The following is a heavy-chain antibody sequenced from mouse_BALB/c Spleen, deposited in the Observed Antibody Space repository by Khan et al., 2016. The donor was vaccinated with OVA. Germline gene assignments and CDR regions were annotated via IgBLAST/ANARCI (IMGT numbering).Heavy chain of an antibody. Sequence: QVQLQQSGAELAKPGASVKMSCKASGYTFTNYWMHWVKQRPGQGLEWIGYINPSTGYSEYNQKFKDKSTLTADKSSSTAYIQLSSLTSEDSAVYCCANHGSSSAWLTYWGQGTLVTVSA. V-gene: IGHV1-7*01. CDR1: GYTFTNYW. CDR2: INPSTGYS. D-gene: IGHD1-1*01. CDR3: ANHGSSSAWLTY. J-gene: IGHJ3*01.